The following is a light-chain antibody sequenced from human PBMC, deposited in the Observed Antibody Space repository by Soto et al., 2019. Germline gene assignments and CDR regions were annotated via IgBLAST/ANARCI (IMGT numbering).Light chain of an antibody. Sequence: DIQMTQSPSAMSASVGDRVTITCRASQGISNYLAWFQQKPGKVPKRLIYAASNLQSGVPSRFSGSGSGTEFSLTISSLQREDFATYHCQQSYSAPLTFGQGTKVEIK. J-gene: IGKJ1*01. CDR3: QQSYSAPLT. V-gene: IGKV1-17*03. CDR1: QGISNY. CDR2: AAS.